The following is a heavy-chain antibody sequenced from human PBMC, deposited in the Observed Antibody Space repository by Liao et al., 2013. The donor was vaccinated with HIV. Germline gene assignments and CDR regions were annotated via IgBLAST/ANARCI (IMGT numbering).Heavy chain of an antibody. CDR1: GGSISSYY. Sequence: QVQLQESGPGLVKPSETLPLTCTVSGGSISSYYWSWIRQPPGKGLEWIGYIFYGGSTNYNPSLKSRVTISLDTSKNQFSLKLSSVTAADTAVYYCAGYRWLFEAFDIWGQGTMVTVSS. CDR2: IFYGGST. CDR3: AGYRWLFEAFDI. V-gene: IGHV4-59*01. J-gene: IGHJ3*02. D-gene: IGHD3-22*01.